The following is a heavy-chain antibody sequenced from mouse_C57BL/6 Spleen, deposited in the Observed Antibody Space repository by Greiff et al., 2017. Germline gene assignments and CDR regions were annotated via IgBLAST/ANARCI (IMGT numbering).Heavy chain of an antibody. CDR3: ERHGPVVATGFDYAMDY. CDR1: GYTFTEYT. D-gene: IGHD1-1*01. Sequence: VQLQQSGAELVKPGASVKLSCKASGYTFTEYTIHWVKQRSGQGLEWIGWFYPGSGSIKYNEKVKDKATLTADKSSSTAYMELSRLTSEDSAVYFCERHGPVVATGFDYAMDYWGQGTSVTVSS. CDR2: FYPGSGSI. J-gene: IGHJ4*01. V-gene: IGHV1-62-2*01.